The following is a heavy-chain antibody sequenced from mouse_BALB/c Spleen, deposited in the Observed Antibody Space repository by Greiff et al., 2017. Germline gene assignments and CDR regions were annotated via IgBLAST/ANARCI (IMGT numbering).Heavy chain of an antibody. D-gene: IGHD2-3*01. CDR1: GYSITSGYY. CDR3: ARTYDGFYYAMDY. J-gene: IGHJ4*01. Sequence: VQLKESGPGLVKPSQSLSLTCSVTGYSITSGYYWNWIRQFPGNKLEWMGYISYDGSNNYNPSLKNRISITRDTSKNQFFLKLNSVTTEDTATYYCARTYDGFYYAMDYWGQGTSVTVSS. V-gene: IGHV3-6*02. CDR2: ISYDGSN.